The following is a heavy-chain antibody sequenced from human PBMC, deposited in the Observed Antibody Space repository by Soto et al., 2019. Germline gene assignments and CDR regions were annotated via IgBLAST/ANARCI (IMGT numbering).Heavy chain of an antibody. Sequence: GASVKVSCKASGYTFTSYGMSWVRQAPGQGLEWMGWISAYNSNTNYAQKLQGRVTMTTDTSTSTAYMELRSLRSDDTAVYYCARDWALPYYDILTGYYSNLLNYYYYGMDVWGQGTTVTVSS. V-gene: IGHV1-18*01. CDR2: ISAYNSNT. CDR3: ARDWALPYYDILTGYYSNLLNYYYYGMDV. D-gene: IGHD3-9*01. CDR1: GYTFTSYG. J-gene: IGHJ6*02.